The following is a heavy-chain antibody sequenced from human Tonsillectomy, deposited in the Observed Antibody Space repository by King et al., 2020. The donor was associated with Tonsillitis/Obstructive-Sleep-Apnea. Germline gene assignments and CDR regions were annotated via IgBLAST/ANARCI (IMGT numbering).Heavy chain of an antibody. CDR2: IFHSGST. J-gene: IGHJ3*02. V-gene: IGHV4-30-2*01. CDR1: GGSISSGDYS. CDR3: ARESYCGGDCYSNAFDI. D-gene: IGHD2-21*02. Sequence: LQLQESGSGLVKPSQTLSLTCAVSGGSISSGDYSWSWIRQPPGKGLEWIGYIFHSGSTYYSPSLKSRVTISLDRSKNQFSLKLSSVTAADTAVYYCARESYCGGDCYSNAFDIWGQGTMVTVSS.